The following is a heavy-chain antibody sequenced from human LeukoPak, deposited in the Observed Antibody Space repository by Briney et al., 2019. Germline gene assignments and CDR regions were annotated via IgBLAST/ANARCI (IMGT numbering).Heavy chain of an antibody. Sequence: SETLSLTCTVSGGSISSYYWSWIRQPPGKGLEWIGYIYYSGSTNYNPSLKSRVTISVDTSKNQFSLKLSSVTAADTAVYYCARDNNWFDPWGQGTLVTVSS. J-gene: IGHJ5*02. CDR2: IYYSGST. CDR3: ARDNNWFDP. CDR1: GGSISSYY. V-gene: IGHV4-59*01.